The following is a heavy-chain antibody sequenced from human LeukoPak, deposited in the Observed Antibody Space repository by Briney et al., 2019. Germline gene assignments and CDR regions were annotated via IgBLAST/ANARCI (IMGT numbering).Heavy chain of an antibody. V-gene: IGHV4-31*03. CDR2: ISYTGST. J-gene: IGHJ4*02. Sequence: SQTLSLTCTVSGGSISSGGYYWSWIRQHPGKGLEWTGYISYTGSTSYNPSLKSRVTISVDTSKNQFSLKLSSVTAADTAVYYCARWYSGSYRIDYWGQGILVTVSS. D-gene: IGHD1-26*01. CDR3: ARWYSGSYRIDY. CDR1: GGSISSGGYY.